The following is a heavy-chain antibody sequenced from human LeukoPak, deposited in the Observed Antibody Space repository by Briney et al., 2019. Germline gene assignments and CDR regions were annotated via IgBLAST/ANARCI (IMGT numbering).Heavy chain of an antibody. CDR1: GGSFSGYY. CDR3: ARETPYYYDSSGPLGFDI. CDR2: INHSGST. J-gene: IGHJ3*02. D-gene: IGHD3-22*01. V-gene: IGHV4-34*01. Sequence: SETLSLTCAAYGGSFSGYYWSWIRQPPGNGLEWIGEINHSGSTNYNPSLKGRVTISVDTSKNQFSLKLSSVTAADTAVYYCARETPYYYDSSGPLGFDIWGQGTMVTVSS.